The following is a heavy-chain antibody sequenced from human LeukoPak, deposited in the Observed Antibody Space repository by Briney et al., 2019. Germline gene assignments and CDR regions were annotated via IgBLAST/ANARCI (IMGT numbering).Heavy chain of an antibody. Sequence: GSLRLSCAASGFTFSRSDMNWVRQAPGKGLEWVSSISSSSSYIYYADSVKGRFTISRDNAKNSLYLQMNSLRAEDTAVYYCARGGVYSSGWYVDYWGQGTLVTVSS. J-gene: IGHJ4*02. CDR2: ISSSSSYI. V-gene: IGHV3-21*01. D-gene: IGHD6-19*01. CDR3: ARGGVYSSGWYVDY. CDR1: GFTFSRSD.